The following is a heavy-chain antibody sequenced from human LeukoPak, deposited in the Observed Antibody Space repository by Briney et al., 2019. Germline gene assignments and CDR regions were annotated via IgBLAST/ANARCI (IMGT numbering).Heavy chain of an antibody. CDR1: GFPFSSYA. D-gene: IGHD3-22*01. V-gene: IGHV4-39*01. Sequence: GSLRLSCAASGFPFSSYAMSWIRQPPGKGLEWIGSIYYSGSTYYNPSLKSRVTISVDTSKNQFSLKLSSVTAADTAVYYCARHAELGGYFQYFDYWGQGTLVTVSS. J-gene: IGHJ4*02. CDR2: IYYSGST. CDR3: ARHAELGGYFQYFDY.